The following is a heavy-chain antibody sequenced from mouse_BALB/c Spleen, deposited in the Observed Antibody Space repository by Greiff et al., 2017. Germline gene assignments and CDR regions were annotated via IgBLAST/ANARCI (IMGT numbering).Heavy chain of an antibody. Sequence: EVKLMESGGGLVQPGGSLRLSCATSGFTFTDYYMSWVRQPPGKALEWLGFIRNKANGYTTEYSASVKGRFTISRDNSQSILYLQMNTLRAEDSATYYCARGTVVATNFDYWGQGTTLTVSS. CDR2: IRNKANGYTT. J-gene: IGHJ2*01. CDR1: GFTFTDYY. CDR3: ARGTVVATNFDY. V-gene: IGHV7-3*02. D-gene: IGHD1-1*01.